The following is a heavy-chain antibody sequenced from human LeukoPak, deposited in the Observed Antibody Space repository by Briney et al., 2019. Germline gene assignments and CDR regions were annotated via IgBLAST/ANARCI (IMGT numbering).Heavy chain of an antibody. CDR2: ISHSGST. CDR3: ARAKKLVGATASTTRYYGMDV. V-gene: IGHV4-34*01. D-gene: IGHD1-26*01. J-gene: IGHJ6*02. Sequence: SETLSLTCAVYGESFSGFYWSWIRQPPGKGLEWIGEISHSGSTNYTPSLKSRVTISVDTSKNQFSLKLTSVTAADTAVYYCARAKKLVGATASTTRYYGMDVWGQGTTVTVSS. CDR1: GESFSGFY.